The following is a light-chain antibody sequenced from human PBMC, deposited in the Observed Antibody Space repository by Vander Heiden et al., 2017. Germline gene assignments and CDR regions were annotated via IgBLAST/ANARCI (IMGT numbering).Light chain of an antibody. CDR3: MQATQWPPT. CDR2: NVS. J-gene: IGKJ5*01. V-gene: IGKV2-30*02. Sequence: DVVMTQSPLSLPVTLGQTASISCPSSHSLVHSSGNTYLVWLQQRPGQSPRRLIVNVSNRDSGVPDRVGGRVSGTEFTLKISRVEADDVAIYYCMQATQWPPTFGQGTPLDIK. CDR1: HSLVHSSGNTY.